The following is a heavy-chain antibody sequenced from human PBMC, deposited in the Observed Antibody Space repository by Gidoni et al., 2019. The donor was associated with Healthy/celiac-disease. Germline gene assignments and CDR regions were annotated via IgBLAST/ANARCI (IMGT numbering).Heavy chain of an antibody. CDR1: GGSISSYY. J-gene: IGHJ6*02. CDR3: ARDGAYSSGWINQQYYYYGMDV. Sequence: QVQLQESGPGLVKPSETLSLTCTVSGGSISSYYWSWIRQPAGKGLEWIGRIYTSGSTNYNPSLKSRVTMSVDTSKNQFSLKLSSVTAADTAVYYCARDGAYSSGWINQQYYYYGMDVWGQGTTVTVSS. V-gene: IGHV4-4*07. CDR2: IYTSGST. D-gene: IGHD6-19*01.